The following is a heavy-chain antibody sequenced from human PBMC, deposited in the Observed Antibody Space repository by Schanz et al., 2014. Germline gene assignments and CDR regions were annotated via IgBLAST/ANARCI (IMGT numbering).Heavy chain of an antibody. D-gene: IGHD1-26*01. V-gene: IGHV3-30-3*01. CDR3: ARDSAQPFLLHTGSPNS. J-gene: IGHJ1*01. CDR2: ISYDGNIK. Sequence: QVQLVESGGGVVQPGRSLRLSCAASGFPFSGSSMHWVRQAPGKGMRWVALISYDGNIKYYSDSVKGRFTISRDNSRNTLYLQVTSLRAEDSAVYYCARDSAQPFLLHTGSPNSWGQGTLVTVSS. CDR1: GFPFSGSS.